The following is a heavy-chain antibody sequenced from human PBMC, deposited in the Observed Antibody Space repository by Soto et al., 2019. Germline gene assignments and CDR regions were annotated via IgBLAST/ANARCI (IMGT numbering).Heavy chain of an antibody. Sequence: GGSLRLSCSASGFTFSSYAMHWVRQAPGKGLEYVSAISSNGGSTYYADSVKGRFTISRDNSKNTLYLQMSSLRAEDTAVYYCVKGPRRGYSSYDIWGQGTMVTVSS. CDR1: GFTFSSYA. V-gene: IGHV3-64D*08. J-gene: IGHJ3*02. D-gene: IGHD5-12*01. CDR3: VKGPRRGYSSYDI. CDR2: ISSNGGST.